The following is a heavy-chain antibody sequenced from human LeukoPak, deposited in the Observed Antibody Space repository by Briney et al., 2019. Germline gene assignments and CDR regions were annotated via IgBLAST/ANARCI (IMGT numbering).Heavy chain of an antibody. V-gene: IGHV3-7*01. CDR3: ASVVRGVAALYDY. J-gene: IGHJ4*02. CDR1: GFTFSSYW. Sequence: GGSLRLSCAASGFTFSSYWMSWVRQAPGKGLEWVANIKQDGSEKYYVDSVKGRFTISRDNAKNSLYLQMNSLRAEDTAVYYCASVVRGVAALYDYWGQGTLVTVSS. D-gene: IGHD3-10*01. CDR2: IKQDGSEK.